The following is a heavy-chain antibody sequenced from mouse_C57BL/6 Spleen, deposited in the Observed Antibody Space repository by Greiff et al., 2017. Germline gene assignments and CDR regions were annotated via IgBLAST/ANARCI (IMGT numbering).Heavy chain of an antibody. CDR2: ISSGGSYT. J-gene: IGHJ3*01. CDR3: SRRNDGFAWFAY. Sequence: EVMLVESGGDLVKPGGSLKLSCAASGFTFSSYGLSWVRQTPDKRLEWVATISSGGSYTYYPDSVKGRFTISRDNAKNTLYLQMSSLKSEDTSMYYCSRRNDGFAWFAYWGQGTLVTVSA. V-gene: IGHV5-6*02. CDR1: GFTFSSYG. D-gene: IGHD2-3*01.